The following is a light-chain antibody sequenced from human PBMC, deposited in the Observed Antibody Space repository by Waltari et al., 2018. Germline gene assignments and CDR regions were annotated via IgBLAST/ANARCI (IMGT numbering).Light chain of an antibody. CDR3: QQYTTRPLT. Sequence: EIVMTQSPGTLSVSPGEGATLSCSASQSVSSKVAWYQQRPGQAPRLLIFGASTRATGIPARFSGSESGTEFTLTISSLQSEDSGVYFCQQYTTRPLTFGGGTKVEI. J-gene: IGKJ4*01. V-gene: IGKV3-15*01. CDR2: GAS. CDR1: QSVSSK.